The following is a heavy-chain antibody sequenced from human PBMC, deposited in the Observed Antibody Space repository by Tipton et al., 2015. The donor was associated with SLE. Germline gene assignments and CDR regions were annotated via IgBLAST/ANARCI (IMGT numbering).Heavy chain of an antibody. J-gene: IGHJ4*02. CDR2: IYHSGYT. V-gene: IGHV4-59*07. D-gene: IGHD2-8*01. CDR1: GGSISNYY. CDR3: ARLRIVYGFHGLDY. Sequence: TLSLTCSVSGGSISNYYWSWIRQPPGKGLEWIGYIYHSGYTNYNPSLKSRVTISVDTSKNQFSLSLGSVTAADTAVYFCARLRIVYGFHGLDYWGLGTRVTVSA.